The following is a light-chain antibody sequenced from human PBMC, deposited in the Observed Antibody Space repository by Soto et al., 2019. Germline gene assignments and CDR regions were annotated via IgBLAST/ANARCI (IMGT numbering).Light chain of an antibody. J-gene: IGKJ2*01. CDR2: GAS. CDR1: QSVNSIY. V-gene: IGKV3-20*01. Sequence: IVLTQSPGTLSLSPGERATLSCRASQSVNSIYLTWYQQKPGQAPRLLIYGASSRATDIPDRFSVSGSGTDFTLTISRLEPEDFAVYYCQHYGSSLYTFGQGTKLEIK. CDR3: QHYGSSLYT.